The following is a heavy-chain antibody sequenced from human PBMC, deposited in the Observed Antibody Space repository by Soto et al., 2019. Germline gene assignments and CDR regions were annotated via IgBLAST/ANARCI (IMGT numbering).Heavy chain of an antibody. Sequence: PSETLSLTCTVSGGSISSSGYYWSWVRQHPGKGLEWIAYMFYSGSTYYKPSLKSRVTISVDTSKNHFSLNLTSVTAADTAVYYCAREGVSSSWYNYYGMDVWGQGTTVTVSS. CDR3: AREGVSSSWYNYYGMDV. V-gene: IGHV4-31*03. J-gene: IGHJ6*02. CDR2: MFYSGST. CDR1: GGSISSSGYY. D-gene: IGHD6-13*01.